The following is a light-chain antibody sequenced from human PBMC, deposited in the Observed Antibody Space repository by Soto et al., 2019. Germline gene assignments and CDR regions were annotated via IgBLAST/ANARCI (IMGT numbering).Light chain of an antibody. V-gene: IGLV3-1*01. CDR3: QAWDSSTVV. Sequence: SSELTQPPSVSVSPGKTASITCSGDKLGDKYACWYQQKPGQSPVLVIYQDSKRPSGIPERFSGSNSGNTATLTISGTQAMDEADYYCQAWDSSTVVFGGGTKLTVL. CDR1: KLGDKY. CDR2: QDS. J-gene: IGLJ2*01.